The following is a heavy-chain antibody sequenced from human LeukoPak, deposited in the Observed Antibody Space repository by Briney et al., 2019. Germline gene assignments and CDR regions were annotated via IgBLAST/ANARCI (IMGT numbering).Heavy chain of an antibody. V-gene: IGHV5-10-1*01. Sequence: GESLRISCKGSGYSFRNHWISWVRQMPGKGLEWMGRIDPSDSYTNYSPSFQGHVTISADKSISTAFLQWSSLKASDTAIYYCAREGSGSMDWFDPWGQGTLVTVSS. CDR3: AREGSGSMDWFDP. CDR2: IDPSDSYT. CDR1: GYSFRNHW. J-gene: IGHJ5*02. D-gene: IGHD6-19*01.